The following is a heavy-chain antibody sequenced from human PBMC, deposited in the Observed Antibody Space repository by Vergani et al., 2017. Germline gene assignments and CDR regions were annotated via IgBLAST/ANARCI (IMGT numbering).Heavy chain of an antibody. CDR1: GFTFSDFS. CDR2: IGSSGPYI. D-gene: IGHD3-3*01. V-gene: IGHV3-21*01. CDR3: ARGGGRYDFWSGYYGRFDY. Sequence: VQLVESGGGLVKPGGSLRLSCAASGFTFSDFSMSWVRQAPGKGLEWVAFIGSSGPYINYADSVKGRFTISRDNSKNTLYLQMNSLRAEDTAVYYCARGGGRYDFWSGYYGRFDYWGQGTLVTVSS. J-gene: IGHJ4*02.